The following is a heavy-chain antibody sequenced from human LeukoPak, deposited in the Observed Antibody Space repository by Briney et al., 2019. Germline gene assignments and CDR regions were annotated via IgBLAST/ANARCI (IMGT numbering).Heavy chain of an antibody. CDR2: IKQDGSEK. Sequence: PGGSLRLSCAASGFTFSSYWMSWARQAPGKGLEWVANIKQDGSEKYYVDSVKGRFTISRDNAKNSLYLQMNSLRAEDTAVYYCARFQWELAAGFDYWGQGTLVTVSS. CDR1: GFTFSSYW. J-gene: IGHJ4*02. V-gene: IGHV3-7*01. D-gene: IGHD1-26*01. CDR3: ARFQWELAAGFDY.